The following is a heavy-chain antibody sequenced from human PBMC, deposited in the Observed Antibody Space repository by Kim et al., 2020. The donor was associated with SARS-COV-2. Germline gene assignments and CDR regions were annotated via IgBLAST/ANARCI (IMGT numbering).Heavy chain of an antibody. D-gene: IGHD6-19*01. CDR3: ARERIAVRWFDP. Sequence: SSAAAVSGRFTISRDNAKTTLYLQMNSLRAEDTAVYYCARERIAVRWFDPWGQGTLVTVSS. J-gene: IGHJ5*02. V-gene: IGHV3-74*01.